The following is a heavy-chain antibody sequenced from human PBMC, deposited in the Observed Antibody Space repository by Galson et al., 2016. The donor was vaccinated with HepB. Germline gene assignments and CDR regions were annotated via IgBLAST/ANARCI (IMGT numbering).Heavy chain of an antibody. CDR1: GFSLSTSGMC. CDR3: TRIRWSGSHLDAFDF. V-gene: IGHV2-70*01. D-gene: IGHD1-26*01. J-gene: IGHJ3*01. CDR2: IDWGDDK. Sequence: PALVKPTQTLTLTCTFSGFSLSTSGMCVIWIRQPPGKALEWLALIDWGDDKFYRTSLRARLTISNDTSKDQVVLRMTNMDPVDTATYYCTRIRWSGSHLDAFDFWGRGTTVTVSS.